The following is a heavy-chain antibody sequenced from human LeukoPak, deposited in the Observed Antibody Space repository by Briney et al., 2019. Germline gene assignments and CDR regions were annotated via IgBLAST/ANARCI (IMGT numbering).Heavy chain of an antibody. CDR3: AKDRYYDSSGSYNPPRDYYYYYGMDV. Sequence: QPGGSLRLSCAASGFTFSSYGMHWVRQAPGKGLEWVAVISYDGRNKHYADSVKGRFTISRDNSKNTLYLQMNSLRAEDTAVYYCAKDRYYDSSGSYNPPRDYYYYYGMDVWGQGTTVTVSS. CDR2: ISYDGRNK. V-gene: IGHV3-30*18. CDR1: GFTFSSYG. J-gene: IGHJ6*02. D-gene: IGHD3-22*01.